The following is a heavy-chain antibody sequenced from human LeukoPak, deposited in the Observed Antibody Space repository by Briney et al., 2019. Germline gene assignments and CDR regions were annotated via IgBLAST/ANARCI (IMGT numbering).Heavy chain of an antibody. CDR2: MNPNSGNT. D-gene: IGHD3-3*01. CDR3: ARGIGIFGVVMSGDYYYYYMDV. J-gene: IGHJ6*03. V-gene: IGHV1-8*03. CDR1: GYTFTSYD. Sequence: ASVKVSCKASGYTFTSYDINWVRQATGQGLEWMGWMNPNSGNTGYAQKFQGRVTITADESTSTAYMELSSLRSEDTAVYYCARGIGIFGVVMSGDYYYYYMDVWGKGTTVTVSS.